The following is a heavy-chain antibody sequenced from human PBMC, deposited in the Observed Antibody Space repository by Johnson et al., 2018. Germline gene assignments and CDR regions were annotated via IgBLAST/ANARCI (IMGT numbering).Heavy chain of an antibody. CDR2: INPSGGST. V-gene: IGHV1-46*01. CDR3: AGVAYSHFDI. CDR1: GYTFTNYY. J-gene: IGHJ3*02. D-gene: IGHD5-18*01. Sequence: QVQLVQSGAEVKKPGASVKISCKASGYTFTNYYIHWVRQAPGQGLEWMGIINPSGGSTNYAQKFQGRVTMTRDTSASTVYMALSSLSPEDTAVYYCAGVAYSHFDIWGQGTMVTVSS.